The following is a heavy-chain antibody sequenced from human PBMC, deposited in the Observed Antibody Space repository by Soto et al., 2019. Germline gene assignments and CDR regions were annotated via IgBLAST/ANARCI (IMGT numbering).Heavy chain of an antibody. J-gene: IGHJ4*02. Sequence: QEQLVESGGGVVQPGRSLRLSCVASGFTFSNYGIHWVRQAPSKGLEWVSVISYDGSHTHYADSVKGRFTISRDNSKNTVYLQMNTLRPDNTAVYYCAKDLGPPRGSYPGDWGPGTRVTVSS. CDR1: GFTFSNYG. V-gene: IGHV3-30*18. CDR2: ISYDGSHT. D-gene: IGHD1-26*01. CDR3: AKDLGPPRGSYPGD.